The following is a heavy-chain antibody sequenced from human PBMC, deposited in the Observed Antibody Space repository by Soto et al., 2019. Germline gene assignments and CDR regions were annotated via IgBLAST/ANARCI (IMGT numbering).Heavy chain of an antibody. V-gene: IGHV2-5*01. CDR1: GFSLSTSGVG. Sequence: QITLKESGPTLVKPTQTLTLTCTFSGFSLSTSGVGVGWIRQPPGKALEWLALIYCNDDKRYSPSLKNRLTITQHTSKTEDVLTITNMDPVDTATYYCAHVSLYCYDDKDVWGQGTTVTVSS. CDR3: AHVSLYCYDDKDV. CDR2: IYCNDDK. J-gene: IGHJ6*02. D-gene: IGHD3-16*02.